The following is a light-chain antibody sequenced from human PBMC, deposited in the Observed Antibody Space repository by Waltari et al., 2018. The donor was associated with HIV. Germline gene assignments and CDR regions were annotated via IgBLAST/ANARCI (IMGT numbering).Light chain of an antibody. CDR2: RNK. J-gene: IGLJ2*01. Sequence: QSVLTQPPSASETPGQRVTISCSGSSSNIGSYYVYWYQQLPRTAPKHLIYRNKHRPSGVPDRISGSKTGTSASLAISGLRSDDEADYYCAAWEGSLSGVVFGGGNKQTVL. V-gene: IGLV1-47*01. CDR3: AAWEGSLSGVV. CDR1: SSNIGSYY.